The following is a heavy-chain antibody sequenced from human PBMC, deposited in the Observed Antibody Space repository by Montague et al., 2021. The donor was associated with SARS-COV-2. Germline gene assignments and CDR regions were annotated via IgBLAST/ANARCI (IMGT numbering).Heavy chain of an antibody. CDR2: INHSGST. Sequence: SETLSLTCAVYGGSSSGYYWSWIRQPPGKRLEWIGEINHSGSTNYNPSLKSRVTISVDTSKNQFSLKLSSVTAADTAVYYCARVRAVPAAMRIFSLGRSYYGMDVWGQGTTVTVSS. D-gene: IGHD2-2*01. J-gene: IGHJ6*02. CDR1: GGSSSGYY. CDR3: ARVRAVPAAMRIFSLGRSYYGMDV. V-gene: IGHV4-34*01.